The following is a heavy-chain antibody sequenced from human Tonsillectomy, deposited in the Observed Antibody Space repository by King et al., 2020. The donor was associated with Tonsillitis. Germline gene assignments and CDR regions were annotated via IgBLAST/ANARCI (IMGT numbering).Heavy chain of an antibody. V-gene: IGHV5-51*01. J-gene: IGHJ4*02. CDR2: IYPSDSDP. Sequence: QLVQSGAEVKKPGESLKISCKGSGYSFSTYWIGWVRQMPGKGLEWMVIIYPSDSDPRYSPSFQGQVTISADNSISTAYLQWSSLKASDTAMYYCARLEGDTYSGVDYWGQGTLVTVSS. D-gene: IGHD2-21*01. CDR1: GYSFSTYW. CDR3: ARLEGDTYSGVDY.